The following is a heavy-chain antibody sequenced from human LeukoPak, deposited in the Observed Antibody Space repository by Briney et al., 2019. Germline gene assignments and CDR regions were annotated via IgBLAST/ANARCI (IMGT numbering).Heavy chain of an antibody. CDR3: GRWSGGSEWLYHNGVDV. D-gene: IGHD3-10*01. CDR2: ISNYNAKT. V-gene: IGHV1-18*01. J-gene: IGHJ6*02. Sequence: ASVKVSCKASGYIFTNYGFGWVRQAPGQGLEWMGWISNYNAKTNYAQKFLGRVTMTTDTSTSTGYMELRSLRSDDTAVYYCGRWSGGSEWLYHNGVDVWGQGTTVIVSS. CDR1: GYIFTNYG.